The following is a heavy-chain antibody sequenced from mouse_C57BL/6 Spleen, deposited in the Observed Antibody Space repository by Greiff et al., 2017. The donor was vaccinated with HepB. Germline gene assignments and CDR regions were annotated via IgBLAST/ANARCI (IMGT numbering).Heavy chain of an antibody. CDR3: AREGVATNFDV. V-gene: IGHV1-52*01. CDR2: IDPSDSET. D-gene: IGHD1-1*01. CDR1: GYTFTSYW. J-gene: IGHJ1*03. Sequence: QVQLQQPGAELARPGSSVKLSCKASGYTFTSYWMHWVKQRPIQGLEWIGNIDPSDSETHYNQKFKDKATLTVDKSSSTAYMQLSSLTSEDSAVYYCAREGVATNFDVWGTGTTVTVSS.